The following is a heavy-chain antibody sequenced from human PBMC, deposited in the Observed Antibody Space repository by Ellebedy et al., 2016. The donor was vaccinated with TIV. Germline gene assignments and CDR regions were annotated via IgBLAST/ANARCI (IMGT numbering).Heavy chain of an antibody. V-gene: IGHV3-23*01. J-gene: IGHJ4*02. CDR2: ITSINT. Sequence: GESLKISCAASRFTFRDYGMHWVRQAPGKGLEWVSTITSINTHYADSVKGRFIISRDNSKNTLYLQMNSLRAEDTAVYYCAKSPSRKPGLVDSWGQGTLVTVSS. CDR3: AKSPSRKPGLVDS. D-gene: IGHD1-14*01. CDR1: RFTFRDYG.